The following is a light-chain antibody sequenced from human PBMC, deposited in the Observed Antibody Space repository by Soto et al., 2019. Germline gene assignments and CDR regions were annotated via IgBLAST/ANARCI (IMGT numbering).Light chain of an antibody. CDR3: FSYAGSSTDV. CDR1: SSDVGSYNL. J-gene: IGLJ1*01. Sequence: QAVLTQPASVSGSPGQSITISCTGSSSDVGSYNLVSWYQQQPGKAPKLMIYAGSKRPSGVSNRFSGSKSGNTASLTISGLQAEDEADYYCFSYAGSSTDVFGTGTKLTVL. V-gene: IGLV2-23*01. CDR2: AGS.